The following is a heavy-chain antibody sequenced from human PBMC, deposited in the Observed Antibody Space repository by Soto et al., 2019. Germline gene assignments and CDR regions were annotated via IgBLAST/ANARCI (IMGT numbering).Heavy chain of an antibody. D-gene: IGHD3-10*01. J-gene: IGHJ4*02. Sequence: QVQLQESGPGLVKPSETLSLTCTVSGGSISNYYWSWIRQPPGKGLEWIGYVYYSGRTNYNPSLKRRATISVDTSKNQFSLKLSSVTAADTAVYYCVREGGYYYGSGSYYIDYWGQGALVTVSS. CDR1: GGSISNYY. V-gene: IGHV4-59*01. CDR3: VREGGYYYGSGSYYIDY. CDR2: VYYSGRT.